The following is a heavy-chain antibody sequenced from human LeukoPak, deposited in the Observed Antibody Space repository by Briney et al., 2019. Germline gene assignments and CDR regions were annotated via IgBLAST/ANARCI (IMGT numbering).Heavy chain of an antibody. CDR3: ASDRDYGGNSYLLDY. CDR1: GYTFTGYY. Sequence: ASVKVSCKASGYTFTGYYIHWVRQAPGQGLEWMGWINPNSGGTNYAQKFQGRVTMTRDTSISTAYMEVNRLISDDTAVYYCASDRDYGGNSYLLDYWGQGTLVTVSS. J-gene: IGHJ4*02. D-gene: IGHD4-23*01. V-gene: IGHV1-2*02. CDR2: INPNSGGT.